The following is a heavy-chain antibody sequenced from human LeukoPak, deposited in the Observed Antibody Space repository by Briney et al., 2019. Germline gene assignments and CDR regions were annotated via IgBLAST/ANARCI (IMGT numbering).Heavy chain of an antibody. J-gene: IGHJ4*02. CDR2: IWYDGSKK. D-gene: IGHD1-26*01. CDR3: AREGSGSYYVDY. CDR1: GFSFDGYG. V-gene: IGHV3-33*01. Sequence: GGSLRLSCAASGFSFDGYGMHWVRQAPGGGLXXLAVIWYDGSKKYYXDSVKGRFTISRDNSENTLYLEMNSLRAEDTAVYYCAREGSGSYYVDYWGQGTLVTVSS.